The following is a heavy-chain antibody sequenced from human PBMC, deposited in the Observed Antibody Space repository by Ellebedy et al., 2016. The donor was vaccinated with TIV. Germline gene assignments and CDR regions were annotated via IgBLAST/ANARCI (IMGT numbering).Heavy chain of an antibody. CDR3: AGGYDSHGFDI. J-gene: IGHJ3*02. CDR1: GFTFRDYY. CDR2: FGPSGTII. Sequence: GESLKISCAASGFTFRDYYMSSIRQAPGKGLEWVAYFGPSGTIIYNADSVKGRFTVSRDNAKNSLYLQMSSLRVEDTAVYYCAGGYDSHGFDIWGQGTMVTVSS. V-gene: IGHV3-11*01. D-gene: IGHD2-2*01.